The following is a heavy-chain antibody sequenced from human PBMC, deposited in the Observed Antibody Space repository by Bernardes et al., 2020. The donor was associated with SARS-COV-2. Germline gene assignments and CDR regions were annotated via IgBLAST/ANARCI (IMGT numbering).Heavy chain of an antibody. CDR2: ISAGADII. J-gene: IGHJ4*02. Sequence: GGSLSRSSAASGFTFNPYALSWVRPAPGKGLQWVASISAGADIIYYADSVMGRFTISRANSKNTLFLQLSSLRAEDTAFYYCARSRTGTVAGTLDNWGQGTLVTVSS. CDR1: GFTFNPYA. D-gene: IGHD6-19*01. V-gene: IGHV3-23*01. CDR3: ARSRTGTVAGTLDN.